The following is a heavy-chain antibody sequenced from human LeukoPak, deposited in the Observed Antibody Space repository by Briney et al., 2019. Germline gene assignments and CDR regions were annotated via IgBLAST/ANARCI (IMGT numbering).Heavy chain of an antibody. CDR1: GFTFGSYA. CDR2: ISGSGGGT. Sequence: GGSLRLSCAASGFTFGSYAMSWVRQAPEKGLEWVSTISGSGGGTYYADSVKGRFTISRDDSKNTLSLQMNSLRAEDTAIYYCAKKTFSTASRYYFDSWGQGSLVTVSS. D-gene: IGHD2/OR15-2a*01. V-gene: IGHV3-23*01. J-gene: IGHJ4*02. CDR3: AKKTFSTASRYYFDS.